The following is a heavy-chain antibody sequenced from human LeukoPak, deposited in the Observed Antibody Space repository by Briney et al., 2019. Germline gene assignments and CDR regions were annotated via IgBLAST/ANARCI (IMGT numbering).Heavy chain of an antibody. D-gene: IGHD3-22*01. J-gene: IGHJ4*02. CDR1: GGTFSSYA. CDR3: ARDGGWSYYDSSGYWDYFDY. CDR2: ISAYNGNT. V-gene: IGHV1-18*01. Sequence: ASVKVSCKASGGTFSSYAISWVRQAPGQGLEWMGWISAYNGNTNYAQKLQGRVTMTTDTSTSTAYMELRSLRSDDTAVYYCARDGGWSYYDSSGYWDYFDYWGQGTLVTVSS.